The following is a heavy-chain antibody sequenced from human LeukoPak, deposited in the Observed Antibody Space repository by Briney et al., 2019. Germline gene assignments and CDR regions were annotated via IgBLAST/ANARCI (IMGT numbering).Heavy chain of an antibody. V-gene: IGHV1-18*01. Sequence: ASVKVSCKASGYTFTSYGISWVRQAPGQGLAWMGWISAYNGKTDYAQELQDRVTMTTDTSTSTAYMELRSLRYDDTAVYYCARGGVRFSMGDVFDIWGQGTMVTVSS. CDR1: GYTFTSYG. D-gene: IGHD2-8*01. CDR2: ISAYNGKT. J-gene: IGHJ3*02. CDR3: ARGGVRFSMGDVFDI.